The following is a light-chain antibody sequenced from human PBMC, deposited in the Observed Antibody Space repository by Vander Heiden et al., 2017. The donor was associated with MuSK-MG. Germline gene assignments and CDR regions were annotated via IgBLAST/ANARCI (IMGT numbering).Light chain of an antibody. V-gene: IGLV2-14*01. CDR1: ISDVGGYYY. CDR3: GSYRTSSTYV. CDR2: DVS. J-gene: IGLJ1*01. Sequence: QSALTQPASVSGSPGQSITISCTGTISDVGGYYYVSWYQKNPGKATKIMIYDVSKRPSGVSNSFAGSKSGNTASLTIAGLKDEDEADYYCGSYRTSSTYVFGTGTHVTVL.